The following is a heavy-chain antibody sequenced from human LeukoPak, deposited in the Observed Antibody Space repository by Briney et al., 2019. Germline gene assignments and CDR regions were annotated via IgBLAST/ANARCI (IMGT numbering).Heavy chain of an antibody. Sequence: GGSLRLSCAASGFTFSSYGMHWVRQAPGKGLEWVAFIRYDGSNKYYADSVKGRFTISRDNSKNTLYLQMNSLRAEDTAVYYCAREYTLYRSGWFLDYWGQGTVVTVSS. CDR1: GFTFSSYG. V-gene: IGHV3-30*02. D-gene: IGHD6-19*01. CDR2: IRYDGSNK. CDR3: AREYTLYRSGWFLDY. J-gene: IGHJ4*02.